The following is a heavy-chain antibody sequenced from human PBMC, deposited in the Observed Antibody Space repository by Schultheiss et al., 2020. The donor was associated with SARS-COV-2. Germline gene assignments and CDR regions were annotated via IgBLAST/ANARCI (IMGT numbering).Heavy chain of an antibody. CDR2: IRSKANSYAT. CDR3: AKTVAGTELFDY. D-gene: IGHD6-19*01. Sequence: GGSLRLSCAASGFTFSSYAMHWVRQASGKGLEWVGRIRSKANSYATAYAASVKGRFTISRDNSKNTLYLQMNSLRAEDTAVYYCAKTVAGTELFDYWGQGTLVTVSS. J-gene: IGHJ4*02. V-gene: IGHV3-73*01. CDR1: GFTFSSYA.